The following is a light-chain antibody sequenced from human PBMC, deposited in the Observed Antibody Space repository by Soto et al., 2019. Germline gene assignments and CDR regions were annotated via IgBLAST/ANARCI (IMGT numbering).Light chain of an antibody. V-gene: IGKV2-30*02. CDR3: MQGTRRPIT. CDR2: KVS. Sequence: DFVITHSRLSLPVTLVQPASGSCRXNQMVVHRDGIAYFSWFQQRPGRPPRRLIYKVSNRDSGVPARFSGSGSGTDFALKISRVEAEDVGVYYCMQGTRRPITFGQGTRLEIK. J-gene: IGKJ5*01. CDR1: QMVVHRDGIAY.